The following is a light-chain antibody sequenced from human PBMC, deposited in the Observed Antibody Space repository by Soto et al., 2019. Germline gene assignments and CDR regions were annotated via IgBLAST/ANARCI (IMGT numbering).Light chain of an antibody. CDR2: GAS. J-gene: IGKJ4*01. Sequence: IVLTQSPGTLSLYPGERATLSCRASQSVSSSYLAWYQQKPGQAPRLLIYGASSRATGIPDRFSGSGSGTDFTLTISRLEPEDFAVYYCQQYGSSSLTFGGGTKVDI. V-gene: IGKV3-20*01. CDR1: QSVSSSY. CDR3: QQYGSSSLT.